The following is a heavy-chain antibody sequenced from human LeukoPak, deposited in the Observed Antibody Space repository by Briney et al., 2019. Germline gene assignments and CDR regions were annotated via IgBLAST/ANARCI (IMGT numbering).Heavy chain of an antibody. J-gene: IGHJ5*02. V-gene: IGHV3-66*02. CDR1: GFTVSSNY. Sequence: GGSLRLSCAASGFTVSSNYMSWVRQAPGKGLEWVLGIYSGGSTYNADYVKGRFTISRDDSKNTLYLQMNSLRAEDTAVYYCARSIAPAKRWFDPWGQGTLVTVSS. CDR2: IYSGGST. D-gene: IGHD2-15*01. CDR3: ARSIAPAKRWFDP.